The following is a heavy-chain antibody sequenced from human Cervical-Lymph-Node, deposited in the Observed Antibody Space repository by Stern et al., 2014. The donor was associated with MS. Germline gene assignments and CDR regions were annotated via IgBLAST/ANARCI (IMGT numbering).Heavy chain of an antibody. CDR1: GFIFHTHG. V-gene: IGHV3-30*18. J-gene: IGHJ6*02. CDR2: MSSDGRNE. Sequence: QVQLVQSGGDVVQPGRSLRLSCEASGFIFHTHGMHWVRQAPGKGLEWVALMSSDGRNESYADSVKGRFTISRDTSKQTLYLQMNRLRAEDTAVYFCAKDHGVFYNYAMDVWGHGTTVIVSS. CDR3: AKDHGVFYNYAMDV. D-gene: IGHD3-3*01.